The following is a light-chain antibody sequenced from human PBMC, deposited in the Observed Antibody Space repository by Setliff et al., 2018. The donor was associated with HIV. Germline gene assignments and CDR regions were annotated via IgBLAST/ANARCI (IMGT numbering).Light chain of an antibody. CDR2: EVN. Sequence: QSVLTQPRSVSGSPGQSVAISCTGTNSDVGAYNYVSWYQQPPGKVPKRIIYEVNKRPSGVPDRFSGSKSGNAASLTISVLQADDDADYYCCSHAGSYTLVFGGGTKVTVL. J-gene: IGLJ2*01. V-gene: IGLV2-11*01. CDR1: NSDVGAYNY. CDR3: CSHAGSYTLV.